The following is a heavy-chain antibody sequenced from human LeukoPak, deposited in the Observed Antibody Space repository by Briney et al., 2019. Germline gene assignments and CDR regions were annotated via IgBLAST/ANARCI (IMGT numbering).Heavy chain of an antibody. CDR2: IYYSGST. CDR1: GDSISSSSYY. CDR3: ARDRRAVYGDYANWFDP. Sequence: SETLSLTCTVSGDSISSSSYYWGWIRQPPGKGLEWIGSIYYSGSTYYNPSLKSRVTISVDTSKNQFSLKLSSVTAADTAVYYCARDRRAVYGDYANWFDPWGQGTLVTVSS. J-gene: IGHJ5*02. V-gene: IGHV4-39*07. D-gene: IGHD4-17*01.